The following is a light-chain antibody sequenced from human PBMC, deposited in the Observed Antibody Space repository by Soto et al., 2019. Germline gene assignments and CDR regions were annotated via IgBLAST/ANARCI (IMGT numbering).Light chain of an antibody. V-gene: IGKV3-20*01. CDR2: GAS. Sequence: EIVLTQSRATLSLSPGERATLFCRAIQNVDSDLAWYQQSPGQPPRLLIYGASNRATVIPERFRGRGSRTDFTLIISQLELQDSAMYCCQQYVIAVTFGQGTRLDIK. CDR1: QNVDSD. CDR3: QQYVIAVT. J-gene: IGKJ5*01.